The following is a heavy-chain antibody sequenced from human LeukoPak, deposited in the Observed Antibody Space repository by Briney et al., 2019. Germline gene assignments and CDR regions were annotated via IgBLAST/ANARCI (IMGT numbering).Heavy chain of an antibody. CDR3: AKTSRRSSNYDSPYDY. Sequence: GGSLRLSCAASGFTFSTYAMSWVRQAPGKGLEWVSAVRGTGSDTYYADSVRGRFTISRDNSKNTLSLQMDRLRAEDTAIYFCAKTSRRSSNYDSPYDYWGQGTLVTVSS. CDR2: VRGTGSDT. CDR1: GFTFSTYA. V-gene: IGHV3-23*01. D-gene: IGHD4-11*01. J-gene: IGHJ4*02.